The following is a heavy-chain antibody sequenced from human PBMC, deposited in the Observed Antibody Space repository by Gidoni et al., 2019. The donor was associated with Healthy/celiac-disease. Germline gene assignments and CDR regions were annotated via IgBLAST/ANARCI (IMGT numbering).Heavy chain of an antibody. Sequence: EVQLVESGGGLIQPGGSLRLSCAASGFTVSSNYMSWVRQAPGKGLEWVSVIYSGGSTYYADSVKGRFTISRDNSKNTLYLQMNSLRAEDTAVYYCARAAAYCSGGSCHDAFDIWGQGTMVTVSS. CDR3: ARAAAYCSGGSCHDAFDI. V-gene: IGHV3-53*01. D-gene: IGHD2-15*01. CDR1: GFTVSSNY. CDR2: IYSGGST. J-gene: IGHJ3*02.